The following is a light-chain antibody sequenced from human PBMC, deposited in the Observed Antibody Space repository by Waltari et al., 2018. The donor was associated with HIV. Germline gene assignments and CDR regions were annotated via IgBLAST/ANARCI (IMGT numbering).Light chain of an antibody. J-gene: IGLJ1*01. CDR3: VAWDDSLSGYV. CDR1: SSNVGSKP. CDR2: RDS. Sequence: QSVLTQPPSASGTLGQRVTISCPGSSSNVGSKPVYWFQQVPGPTPKLLIYRDSQRRSGIPDRVSGSKSGASASLTISGLRSEDEADYYCVAWDDSLSGYVFGTGTRVSVL. V-gene: IGLV1-47*01.